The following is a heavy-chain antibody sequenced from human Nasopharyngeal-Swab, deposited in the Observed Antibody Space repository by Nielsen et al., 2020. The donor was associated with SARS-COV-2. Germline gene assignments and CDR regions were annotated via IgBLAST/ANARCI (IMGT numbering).Heavy chain of an antibody. D-gene: IGHD6-19*01. CDR1: GGSFSGYY. CDR3: ASGHGSGWWEYWFDP. CDR2: INHSGST. J-gene: IGHJ5*02. Sequence: SETLSFTCAVYGGSFSGYYWSWIRQPPGKGLEWIGEINHSGSTNYNPSLKSRVTISVDTSKNHFSLKLSSVTAADTAVYYCASGHGSGWWEYWFDPWGQGTLVTVSS. V-gene: IGHV4-34*01.